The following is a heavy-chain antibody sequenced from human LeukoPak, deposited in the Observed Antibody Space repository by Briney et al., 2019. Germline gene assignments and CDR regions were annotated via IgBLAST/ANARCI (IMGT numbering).Heavy chain of an antibody. CDR2: INPNSGGT. J-gene: IGHJ3*02. D-gene: IGHD3-22*01. V-gene: IGHV1-2*02. Sequence: SVKVSCKASGYTFTGYYMHWVRQAPGQGLEWMGWINPNSGGTNYAQKFQGRVTMTRDTSISTAYMELSRLRSDDTAVYYCARDGYDSSGYYPLGAFDIWGQGTMVTVSS. CDR3: ARDGYDSSGYYPLGAFDI. CDR1: GYTFTGYY.